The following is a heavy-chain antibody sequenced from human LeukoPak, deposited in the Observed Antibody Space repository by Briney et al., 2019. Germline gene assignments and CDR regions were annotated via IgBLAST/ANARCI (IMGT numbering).Heavy chain of an antibody. CDR2: MSSGSRHI. D-gene: IGHD2-15*01. J-gene: IGHJ4*02. Sequence: GGSLRLPCAASGFTFSSYSMTWVRQAPGKGLEWVSSMSSGSRHIYYADSVRGRFTISRDNAKNSLYLLMNSLRAEDTAVYYCARDRPTGASRLFVVQWGQGTLVTVSS. CDR1: GFTFSSYS. CDR3: ARDRPTGASRLFVVQ. V-gene: IGHV3-21*01.